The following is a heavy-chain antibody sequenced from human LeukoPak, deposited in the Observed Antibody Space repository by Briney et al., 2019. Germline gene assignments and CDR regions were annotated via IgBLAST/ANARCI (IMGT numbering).Heavy chain of an antibody. Sequence: GGSLRLSCAASGFTFSSYGMHWVRQAPGKGLEWVAVISYDGSNKYYADSVKGRFTISRDNSKNTLYLQMNSLRAEDTAVYYCAKDNYYDSSGPSDYWGQGTLVTVSS. CDR1: GFTFSSYG. CDR3: AKDNYYDSSGPSDY. CDR2: ISYDGSNK. J-gene: IGHJ4*02. D-gene: IGHD3-22*01. V-gene: IGHV3-30*18.